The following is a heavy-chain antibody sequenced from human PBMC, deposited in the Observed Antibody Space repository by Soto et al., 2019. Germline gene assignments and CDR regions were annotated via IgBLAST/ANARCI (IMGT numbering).Heavy chain of an antibody. CDR3: ARGGIAAAAPPDY. V-gene: IGHV4-31*03. D-gene: IGHD6-13*01. CDR1: GGSISSGGYY. J-gene: IGHJ4*02. CDR2: IYSSGST. Sequence: QVQLQESGPGLVKPSQTLSLTCTVSGGSISSGGYYWSWIRQHPGKGLEWIGHIYSSGSTYYTPSLKRRVPLSVDTAKNQFSLKLSPVTAAATAVYSCARGGIAAAAPPDYWGQGTLVTVSS.